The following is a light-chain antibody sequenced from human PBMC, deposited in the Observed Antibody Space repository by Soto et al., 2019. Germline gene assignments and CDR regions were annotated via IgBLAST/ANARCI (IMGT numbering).Light chain of an antibody. J-gene: IGLJ3*02. V-gene: IGLV1-47*02. Sequence: QSVLTQPPSASGAPGQRVTLSCIGGSSNVGFNAVNWYQQLPGAAPKLLIHGNSQRPAGVPDRFSGSKSGTSASLAIIVLRAEDEAHYYCAAWDDSLRGVVFGGGTKLTVL. CDR1: SSNVGFNA. CDR2: GNS. CDR3: AAWDDSLRGVV.